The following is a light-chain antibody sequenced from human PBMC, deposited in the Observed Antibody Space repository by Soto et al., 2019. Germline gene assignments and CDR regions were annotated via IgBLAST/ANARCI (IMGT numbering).Light chain of an antibody. Sequence: QSVLTQPPSASGTPGQRVTISCSGSSSNIGSNYVYWYQQLPGTAPKLLIYRNNQRPSGVPARFSGSKSGTSASLASSGLRSDDEADYYCAAWDDSLSGYYVFGTGTKVTVL. V-gene: IGLV1-47*01. CDR2: RNN. J-gene: IGLJ1*01. CDR3: AAWDDSLSGYYV. CDR1: SSNIGSNY.